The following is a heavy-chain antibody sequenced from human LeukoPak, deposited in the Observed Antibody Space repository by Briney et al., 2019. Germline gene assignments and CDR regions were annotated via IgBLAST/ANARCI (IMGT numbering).Heavy chain of an antibody. CDR1: GGSISSSNW. Sequence: SETLSLTCAVSGGSISSSNWWSWVRQPPGKGLEWIGEIYHSGSTNYNPSLKSRVTISVDKSKNQFSLKLSSVTAADTAVYYCARGWRRGYSYGGYYYYYYMDVWGKGTTVTVSS. D-gene: IGHD5-18*01. V-gene: IGHV4-4*02. J-gene: IGHJ6*03. CDR2: IYHSGST. CDR3: ARGWRRGYSYGGYYYYYYMDV.